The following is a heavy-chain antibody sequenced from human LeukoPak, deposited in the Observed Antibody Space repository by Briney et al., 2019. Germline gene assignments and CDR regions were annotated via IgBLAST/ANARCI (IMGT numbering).Heavy chain of an antibody. V-gene: IGHV3-23*01. J-gene: IGHJ4*02. CDR3: AKDASNSGSATFPDS. D-gene: IGHD3-10*01. Sequence: GGSLRLSCAASGFTFSSYSMNWVRQAPGKGLEWVSGISGSGGSIYYADSVKGRFTISRDDSKNTLSLQMSSLRAEDTAVYYCAKDASNSGSATFPDSWGQGTLVTVSS. CDR1: GFTFSSYS. CDR2: ISGSGGSI.